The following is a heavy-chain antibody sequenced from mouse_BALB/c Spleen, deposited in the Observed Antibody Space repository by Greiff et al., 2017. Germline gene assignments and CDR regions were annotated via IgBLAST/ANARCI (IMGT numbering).Heavy chain of an antibody. CDR3: AKFPYGNYEAWFAY. CDR2: ISYSGST. CDR1: GYSITSDYA. D-gene: IGHD2-1*01. Sequence: EVKLEESGPGLVKPSQSLSLTCTVTGYSITSDYAWNWIRQFPGNKLEWMGYISYSGSTSYNPSLKSRISITRDTSKNQFFLQLNSVTTEDTATYYCAKFPYGNYEAWFAYWGQGTLVTVSA. J-gene: IGHJ3*01. V-gene: IGHV3-2*02.